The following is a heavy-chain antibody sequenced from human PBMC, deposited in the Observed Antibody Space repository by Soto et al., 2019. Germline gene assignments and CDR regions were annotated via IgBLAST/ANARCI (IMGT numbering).Heavy chain of an antibody. CDR3: ARDLWDCSRTSCEGNWFAP. CDR2: IWYDGSNK. J-gene: IGHJ5*02. CDR1: GFTFSSYG. V-gene: IGHV3-33*01. Sequence: QVQLVESGGGVVQPGRSLRLSCAASGFTFSSYGMHWVRQAPGKGLAWVAVIWYDGSNKYYADSVKGRFTISRDNSKNTLYLQMNSLRAEDTAVYYCARDLWDCSRTSCEGNWFAPWGQGTLVTVSS. D-gene: IGHD2-2*01.